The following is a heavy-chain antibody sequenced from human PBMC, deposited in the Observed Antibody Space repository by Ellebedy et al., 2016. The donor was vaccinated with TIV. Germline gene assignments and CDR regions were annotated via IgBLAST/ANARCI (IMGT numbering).Heavy chain of an antibody. CDR3: ARWNGYGHENFDY. CDR2: IYPSDSNT. J-gene: IGHJ4*02. V-gene: IGHV5-51*01. CDR1: GYSFTSYW. D-gene: IGHD1-1*01. Sequence: GESLKISCKGSGYSFTSYWIGWVRQMPGKGLEWMAIIYPSDSNTLYSPSFQGLVTISADKSISTAYLQWSSLKASDTAMYYCARWNGYGHENFDYWGQGTLVTVSS.